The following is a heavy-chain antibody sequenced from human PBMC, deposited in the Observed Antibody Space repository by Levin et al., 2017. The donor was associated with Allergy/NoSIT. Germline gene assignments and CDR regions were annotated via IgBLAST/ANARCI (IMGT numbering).Heavy chain of an antibody. V-gene: IGHV3-23*01. J-gene: IGHJ2*01. D-gene: IGHD2-15*01. CDR1: GLTFSSYA. Sequence: GGSLRLSCAASGLTFSSYAVNWVRRAPGKGLEWVSVISGSGGSTFYADSGKGRFTISRDNSKKTVFLQMDSLGGEYTAIYYCAKDSLHEEVSANFWYFDLWGRGTLVTVSS. CDR3: AKDSLHEEVSANFWYFDL. CDR2: ISGSGGST.